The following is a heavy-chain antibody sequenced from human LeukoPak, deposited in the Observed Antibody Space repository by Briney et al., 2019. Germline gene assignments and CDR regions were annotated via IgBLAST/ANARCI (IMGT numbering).Heavy chain of an antibody. CDR1: GFTVSSNY. CDR3: ASPYYYGSGSYTLGAFDI. V-gene: IGHV3-66*01. CDR2: IYSGGST. J-gene: IGHJ3*02. Sequence: GGSLRLSCAASGFTVSSNYMSWVRQAPGKGLEWVSVIYSGGSTYYADSVKGRSTISRDNSKNTLYLQMNSLRAEDTAVYYCASPYYYGSGSYTLGAFDIWGQGTMVTVSS. D-gene: IGHD3-10*01.